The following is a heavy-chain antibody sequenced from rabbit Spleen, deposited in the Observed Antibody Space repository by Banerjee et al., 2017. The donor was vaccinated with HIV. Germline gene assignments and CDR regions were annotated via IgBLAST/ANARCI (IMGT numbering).Heavy chain of an antibody. J-gene: IGHJ3*01. D-gene: IGHD4-1*01. Sequence: QEQLVESGGGLVQPGGSLKLSCKASGFDLSSYGVSWVRQAPGKGLEWIGYIDPIFGATYYATWVNGRFTISSHNAQNTLFLQLNSLTAADTATYFCVREVAAKFGLWGQGTLVTVS. CDR1: GFDLSSYG. CDR2: IDPIFGAT. CDR3: VREVAAKFGL. V-gene: IGHV1S47*01.